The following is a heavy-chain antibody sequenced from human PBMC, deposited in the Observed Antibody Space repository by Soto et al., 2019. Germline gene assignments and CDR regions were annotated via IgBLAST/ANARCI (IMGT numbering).Heavy chain of an antibody. CDR3: ARNGLRVRGVPDY. V-gene: IGHV4-34*01. CDR1: GGSFSGYY. D-gene: IGHD3-10*01. Sequence: SETLSLTCAVYGGSFSGYYWSWIRQPPGKGLEWIGEINHSGSTNYNPSLKSRVTISVDTSKNQFSLKLSSVTAADTAVYYCARNGLRVRGVPDYWGQGTLVTVSS. CDR2: INHSGST. J-gene: IGHJ4*02.